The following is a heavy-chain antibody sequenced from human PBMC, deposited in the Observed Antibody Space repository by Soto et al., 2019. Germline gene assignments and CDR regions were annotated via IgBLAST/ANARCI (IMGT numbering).Heavy chain of an antibody. CDR1: GFTFSSYW. V-gene: IGHV3-74*01. CDR2: INSDGSST. D-gene: IGHD4-17*01. J-gene: IGHJ4*02. Sequence: QPGGSLRLSCAASGFTFSSYWMHWVRQAPGKGLVWVSRINSDGSSTSYADSVKGRFTVSRDNAKNTLYLQMNSLRAEDTAVYYCARVGHGDYYFDYWGQGNLVTVSS. CDR3: ARVGHGDYYFDY.